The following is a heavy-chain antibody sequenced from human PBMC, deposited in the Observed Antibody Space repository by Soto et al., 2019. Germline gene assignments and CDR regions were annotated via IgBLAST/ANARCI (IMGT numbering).Heavy chain of an antibody. D-gene: IGHD3-16*01. CDR2: IYSGGST. CDR3: TSPTGGDYYYGMDV. V-gene: IGHV3-53*01. J-gene: IGHJ6*02. CDR1: VFTVSSNY. Sequence: PGGSLRLSCAASVFTVSSNYMSWVRQAPGKGLEWVSVIYSGGSTYYADSVKGRFTISRDNSKNTLYLQMSSLRAEDTAVYYCTSPTGGDYYYGMDVWGQGTTVTVSS.